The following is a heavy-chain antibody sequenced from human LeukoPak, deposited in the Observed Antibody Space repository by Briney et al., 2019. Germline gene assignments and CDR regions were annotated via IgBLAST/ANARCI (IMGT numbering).Heavy chain of an antibody. Sequence: GGSLRLSCVASGFTFSRSAMSWVRLAPGKGLEWVSGISGSGGHKYYTDSVKGRFTISRDNSKTTVSLQMNSLTTDDTAVYYCAKEGRLTVAAVVVENYFDFWGQGTPVIVSA. D-gene: IGHD3-22*01. V-gene: IGHV3-23*01. CDR2: ISGSGGHK. CDR3: AKEGRLTVAAVVVENYFDF. CDR1: GFTFSRSA. J-gene: IGHJ4*02.